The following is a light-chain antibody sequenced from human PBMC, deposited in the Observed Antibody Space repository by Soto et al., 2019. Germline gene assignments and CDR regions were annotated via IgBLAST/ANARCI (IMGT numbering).Light chain of an antibody. CDR3: SSYPTSSPLE. CDR2: DVT. CDR1: SSDVGGYNY. J-gene: IGLJ2*01. Sequence: QSALTQPASVSGSPGQSITISCTGTSSDVGGYNYVSWYQQHPGKAPKLMIYDVTNRPSGVSNRFSGSKSGNTASLTISGLQAEDEADFYCSSYPTSSPLEFGGGTKRT. V-gene: IGLV2-14*01.